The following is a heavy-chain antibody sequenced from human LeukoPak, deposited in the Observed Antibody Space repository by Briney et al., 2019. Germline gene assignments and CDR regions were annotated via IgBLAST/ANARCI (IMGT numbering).Heavy chain of an antibody. CDR3: SRDSSSWSVFDY. CDR1: GFTFSSYW. J-gene: IGHJ4*02. CDR2: IKQDGSEK. Sequence: GGSLRLSCAASGFTFSSYWMSWVRQAPGKGLEGVANIKQDGSEKYYVDSVKGRFTISRDNAKNSLYLQRIRLRAKATAVYYCSRDSSSWSVFDYWGQGTLVTVSS. V-gene: IGHV3-7*01. D-gene: IGHD6-13*01.